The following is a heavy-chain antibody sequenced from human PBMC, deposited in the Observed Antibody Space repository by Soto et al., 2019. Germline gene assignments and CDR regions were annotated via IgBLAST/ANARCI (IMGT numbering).Heavy chain of an antibody. CDR2: VSDDGNNK. D-gene: IGHD3-22*01. CDR1: GFTFSNYN. CDR3: ARDLELGLRSVPADRRAHVGFDV. J-gene: IGHJ3*01. Sequence: QVQVVESGGGVAQPGRSLRLSCAASGFTFSNYNMNWVRQAPGKGLEWVAVVSDDGNNKDYADSVKGRFTISRDNSKNTLYLQTNSLQAEDTAIYYCARDLELGLRSVPADRRAHVGFDVWGQGTKVSVSA. V-gene: IGHV3-30-3*01.